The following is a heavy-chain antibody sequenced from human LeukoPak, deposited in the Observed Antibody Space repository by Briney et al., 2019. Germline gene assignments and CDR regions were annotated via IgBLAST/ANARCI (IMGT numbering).Heavy chain of an antibody. CDR2: ISNDGSKR. J-gene: IGHJ4*02. CDR3: AKDLDAVAVAGSPLDY. V-gene: IGHV3-30*18. Sequence: GGSLRLSCAASGFIFSNHGMHWVRQAPGKGLEWVAIISNDGSKRYYADSVRGRFTISRENFKNTLNLQMSSLRAEDTAVYYCAKDLDAVAVAGSPLDYWGQGNLVTVSS. D-gene: IGHD6-19*01. CDR1: GFIFSNHG.